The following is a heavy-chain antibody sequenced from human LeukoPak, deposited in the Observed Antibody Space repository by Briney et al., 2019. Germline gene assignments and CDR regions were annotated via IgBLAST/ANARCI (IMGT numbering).Heavy chain of an antibody. CDR2: IKEDGSES. V-gene: IGHV3-7*01. D-gene: IGHD6-19*01. CDR3: ARGGPDSSGWYIVGWVYYYYGMDV. J-gene: IGHJ6*02. Sequence: PGGSLRLSCAASGFNFGEFWMAWVRQTPGMGLEWVADIKEDGSESFYVDSVKGRFTISRDNAKNSLYLQMNSLRAEDTAVYYCARGGPDSSGWYIVGWVYYYYGMDVWGQGTTVTVSS. CDR1: GFNFGEFW.